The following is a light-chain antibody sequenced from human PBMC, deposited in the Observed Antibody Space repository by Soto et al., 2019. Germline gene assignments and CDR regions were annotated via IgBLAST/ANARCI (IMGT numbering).Light chain of an antibody. Sequence: QSALTQPASVSGSPGQSITISCTGTSSDVGGYNYVSWYQQHPGKAHKLMIYDVSNRPSGVSNRFSGSKSANTASLTISGLQAEDEADYYCSSYTSSSTRVFGTGTKVTVL. CDR3: SSYTSSSTRV. J-gene: IGLJ1*01. CDR2: DVS. V-gene: IGLV2-14*01. CDR1: SSDVGGYNY.